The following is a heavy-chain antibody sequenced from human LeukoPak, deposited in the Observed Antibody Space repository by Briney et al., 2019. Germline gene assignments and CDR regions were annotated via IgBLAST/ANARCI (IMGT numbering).Heavy chain of an antibody. Sequence: GRSLRLSCAASGFTFSSYGMHWVRQAPGKGLEWVAVIWYDGSNKYYADSVKGRFTISRDNSKNTLYLQMNNLRAEDTAVYYCARDENSSGWYGEDFDYWGQGTLVTVSS. J-gene: IGHJ4*02. CDR2: IWYDGSNK. V-gene: IGHV3-33*01. D-gene: IGHD6-19*01. CDR1: GFTFSSYG. CDR3: ARDENSSGWYGEDFDY.